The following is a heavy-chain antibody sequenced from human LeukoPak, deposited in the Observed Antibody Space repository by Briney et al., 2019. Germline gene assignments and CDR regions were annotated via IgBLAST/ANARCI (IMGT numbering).Heavy chain of an antibody. D-gene: IGHD5-12*01. CDR2: IYHSGST. CDR3: ARAYRRGYEPFDY. CDR1: GGSISSGGYY. V-gene: IGHV4-30-2*01. J-gene: IGHJ4*02. Sequence: SETLSLTCTVSGGSISSGGYYWSWIRQPPGKGLEWIGYIYHSGSTYYNPSLKSRVTISVDRSKNQFSLKLSSVTAADTAVYYCARAYRRGYEPFDYWGQGTLVTVSS.